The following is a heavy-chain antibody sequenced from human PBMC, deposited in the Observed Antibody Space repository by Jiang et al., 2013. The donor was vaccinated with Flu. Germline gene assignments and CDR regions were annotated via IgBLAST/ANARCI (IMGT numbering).Heavy chain of an antibody. D-gene: IGHD1-26*01. CDR2: IYSGGST. CDR1: GFTVSSNY. J-gene: IGHJ6*02. Sequence: QLVESGGGLIQPGGSLRLSCAASGFTVSSNYMSWVRQAPGKGLEWVSVIYSGGSTYYADSVKGRFTISRDNSKNTLYLQMNSLRAEDTAVYYCARDRVGGKYYYYGMDVWGQGTTVTVSS. CDR3: ARDRVGGKYYYYGMDV. V-gene: IGHV3-53*01.